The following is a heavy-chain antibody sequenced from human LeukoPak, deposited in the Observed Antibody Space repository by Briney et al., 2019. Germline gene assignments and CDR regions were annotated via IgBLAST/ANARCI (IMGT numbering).Heavy chain of an antibody. V-gene: IGHV4-34*01. Sequence: PSETLSLTCAVSGGSFSGHYWSWIRQPPGKGLEWIGEINQSGSAKYNPSLKSRVSISVHLSKNEFSLELNSVTAADTAVYYCARDGGTGDRPYWGQGTLVTVSS. CDR1: GGSFSGHY. CDR3: ARDGGTGDRPY. J-gene: IGHJ4*02. CDR2: INQSGSA. D-gene: IGHD7-27*01.